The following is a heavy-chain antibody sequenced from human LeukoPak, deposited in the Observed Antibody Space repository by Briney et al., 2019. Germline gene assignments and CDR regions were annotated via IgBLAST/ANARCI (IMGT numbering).Heavy chain of an antibody. D-gene: IGHD6-13*01. V-gene: IGHV4-61*08. J-gene: IGHJ4*02. Sequence: ESGPTLVNPTQTLTLTCTFSGFSLSTTGVGVGWIRQPPGKGLEWLAYISYSGSTSYNPSLYSRVTISVDTSKNQFSLILRSVTAADTAVYYCASVAELGIDYWGQGTLVTVSS. CDR1: GFSLSTTGVG. CDR3: ASVAELGIDY. CDR2: ISYSGST.